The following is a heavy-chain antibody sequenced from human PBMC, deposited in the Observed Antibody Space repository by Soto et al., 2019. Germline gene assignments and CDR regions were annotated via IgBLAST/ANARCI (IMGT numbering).Heavy chain of an antibody. CDR2: ISTNGGST. V-gene: IGHV3-64D*06. D-gene: IGHD3-22*01. Sequence: GVSLRLSCAASGFTFSIYAMHGVRQAPGKGLEYVSSISTNGGSTDYADSVKGRFTISRDNSKNTVYLQMSSLRVEDTAVYYCVKGEYYYDSSGYYPFDYWGQGTLVTVSS. CDR3: VKGEYYYDSSGYYPFDY. CDR1: GFTFSIYA. J-gene: IGHJ4*02.